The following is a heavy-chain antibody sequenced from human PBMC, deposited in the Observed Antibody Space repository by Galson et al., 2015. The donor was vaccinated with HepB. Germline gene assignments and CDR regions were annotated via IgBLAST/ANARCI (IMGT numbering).Heavy chain of an antibody. J-gene: IGHJ4*02. CDR3: ARASYDSSGYGY. Sequence: SLRLSCAASGSTFSSYAMHWVRQAPGKGLEWVAVISYDGSNKYYADSVKGRFTISRDNSKNTLYLQMNSLRAEDTAVYYCARASYDSSGYGYWGQGTLVTVSS. CDR1: GSTFSSYA. CDR2: ISYDGSNK. D-gene: IGHD3-22*01. V-gene: IGHV3-30-3*01.